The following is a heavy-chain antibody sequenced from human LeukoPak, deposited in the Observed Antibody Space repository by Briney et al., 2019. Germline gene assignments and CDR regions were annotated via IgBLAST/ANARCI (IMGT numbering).Heavy chain of an antibody. J-gene: IGHJ6*02. Sequence: PSETLSLTCTVSGGSISSSSFYWGWIRQPPGKGLEWIGTIYYRGSTYYNPSLKSRVTISVDTSKNQFSLKLSSVTAADTAVYYCARDHGNRYYYYGMDVWGQGTTVTVS. CDR3: ARDHGNRYYYYGMDV. CDR1: GGSISSSSFY. D-gene: IGHD1-14*01. CDR2: IYYRGST. V-gene: IGHV4-39*02.